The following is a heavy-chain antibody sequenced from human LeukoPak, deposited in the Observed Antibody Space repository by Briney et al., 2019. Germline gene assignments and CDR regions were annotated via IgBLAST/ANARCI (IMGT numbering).Heavy chain of an antibody. D-gene: IGHD3-10*01. CDR2: IWYDGSKK. J-gene: IGHJ4*02. CDR1: GFVFDTYG. V-gene: IGHV3-33*01. Sequence: PGRSLRLSCAASGFVFDTYGMHWVRQAPGKGLEWVAVIWYDGSKKYYADSVKGRLTISRDNSKNTLYLQMNSLRPEDTAVYYCARVGITMVRGVINYFDYWGQGTLVTVSS. CDR3: ARVGITMVRGVINYFDY.